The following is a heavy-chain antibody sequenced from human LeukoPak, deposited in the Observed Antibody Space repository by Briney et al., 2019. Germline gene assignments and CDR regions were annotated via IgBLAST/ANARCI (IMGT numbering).Heavy chain of an antibody. CDR2: IYTSGST. CDR1: GGSISSGSYY. Sequence: PSQTLSLTCTVAGGSISSGSYYWSWLRQPAGKGLEWIGRIYTSGSTNYNPSLKSRVTISVDTSKNQFSLKLSSVTAADTAVYYCARDPSYYDSSGSYYGAPPDSWGQGTLVIVSS. J-gene: IGHJ4*02. CDR3: ARDPSYYDSSGSYYGAPPDS. V-gene: IGHV4-61*02. D-gene: IGHD3-22*01.